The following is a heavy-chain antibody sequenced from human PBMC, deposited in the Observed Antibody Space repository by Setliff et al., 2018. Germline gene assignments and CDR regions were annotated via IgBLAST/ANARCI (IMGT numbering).Heavy chain of an antibody. CDR3: AGGQPLVRKYYYYTDV. D-gene: IGHD3-10*01. CDR2: IIPMFGT. J-gene: IGHJ6*03. Sequence: GASVKVSCKASGGTFSSYVISWVREAPGQGLEWMGGIIPMFGTNYAQKFQGRVTITADESTSTAYMELSSLGSEDTAVYYCAGGQPLVRKYYYYTDVWGKGTTVTVSS. CDR1: GGTFSSYV. V-gene: IGHV1-69*13.